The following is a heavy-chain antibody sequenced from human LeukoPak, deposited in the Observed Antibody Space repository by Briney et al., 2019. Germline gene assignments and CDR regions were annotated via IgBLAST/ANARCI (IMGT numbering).Heavy chain of an antibody. D-gene: IGHD6-13*01. J-gene: IGHJ4*02. CDR2: ISAIGGTT. V-gene: IGHV3-23*01. CDR3: AKARGSSSWSSFDY. Sequence: GGSLRLSCAASGFTFRSYAMTWVRQAPGKGLEWVSTISAIGGTTYYADSVKGRFTISRDNSKNTLYLQMNSLRAADTAVYYCAKARGSSSWSSFDYWGQGTLVTVSS. CDR1: GFTFRSYA.